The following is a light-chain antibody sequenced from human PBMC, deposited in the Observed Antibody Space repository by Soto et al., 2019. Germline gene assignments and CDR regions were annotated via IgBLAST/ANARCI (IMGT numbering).Light chain of an antibody. J-gene: IGKJ1*01. CDR2: GAS. CDR3: QQYNNWPPWT. CDR1: QSVSSN. Sequence: EIVMTQSPATLSVSPGERATLSCRASQSVSSNLAWHQQKPGQAPSLLIYGASTRATGIPARFSGSGSGTEFTLTISSRQSEDFAVYYCQQYNNWPPWTFGQGTKVEIK. V-gene: IGKV3-15*01.